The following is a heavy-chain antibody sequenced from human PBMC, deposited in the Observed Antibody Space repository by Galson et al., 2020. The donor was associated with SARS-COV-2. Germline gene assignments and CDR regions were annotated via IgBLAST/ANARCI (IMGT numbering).Heavy chain of an antibody. D-gene: IGHD2-15*01. Sequence: SETLSLTCTVSGGSISSYYWSWIRQPPGKGLEWIGYIYYSGSTNYNPSLKSRVTISVDTSKNQFSLKLSSVTAADTAMYYCARRGLGYCSGGSCNNAFDIWGQGTMVTVSS. CDR3: ARRGLGYCSGGSCNNAFDI. CDR1: GGSISSYY. V-gene: IGHV4-59*08. J-gene: IGHJ3*02. CDR2: IYYSGST.